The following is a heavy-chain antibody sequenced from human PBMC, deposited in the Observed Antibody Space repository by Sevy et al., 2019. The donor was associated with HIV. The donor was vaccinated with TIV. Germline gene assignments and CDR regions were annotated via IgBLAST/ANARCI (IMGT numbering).Heavy chain of an antibody. CDR3: ARHGGIGMATLDY. V-gene: IGHV4-39*01. CDR1: GGSISSTTYY. Sequence: GSLRLSCTVSGGSISSTTYYWGWIRQPPGKGLEWIASIYYSGSTYYNVSLESRVTISVDMSENQFSLRLSSVTAADTAVYYCARHGGIGMATLDYWGQGTLVTVSS. D-gene: IGHD5-12*01. J-gene: IGHJ4*02. CDR2: IYYSGST.